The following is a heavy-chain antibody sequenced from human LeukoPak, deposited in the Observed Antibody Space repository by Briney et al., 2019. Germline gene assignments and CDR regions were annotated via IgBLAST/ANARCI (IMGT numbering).Heavy chain of an antibody. V-gene: IGHV1-69*13. J-gene: IGHJ6*02. D-gene: IGHD1-1*01. CDR3: ARVQGTTYYYYGMDV. Sequence: ASVKVSCKASGGTFSSYAISWVRQAPGQGLEWMGGIIPIFGTANYAQKFQGRVTITADESTSTAYMELSSLRSEDTAVYYCARVQGTTYYYYGMDVWGQGTTVTVSS. CDR1: GGTFSSYA. CDR2: IIPIFGTA.